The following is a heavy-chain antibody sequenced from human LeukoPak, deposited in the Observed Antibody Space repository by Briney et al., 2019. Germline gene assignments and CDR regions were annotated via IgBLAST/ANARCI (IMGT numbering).Heavy chain of an antibody. CDR3: ARGYFDPNWFDP. D-gene: IGHD3-9*01. CDR1: GGTFSSYA. J-gene: IGHJ5*02. CDR2: IIPIFGTA. V-gene: IGHV1-69*05. Sequence: GASVKVSCKASGGTFSSYAISWVRQAPGQGLEWMGGIIPIFGTANYAQKFQGRVTITTDESTSTAYMELSSLRSEDTAVYYCARGYFDPNWFDPWGQGTLVTVSS.